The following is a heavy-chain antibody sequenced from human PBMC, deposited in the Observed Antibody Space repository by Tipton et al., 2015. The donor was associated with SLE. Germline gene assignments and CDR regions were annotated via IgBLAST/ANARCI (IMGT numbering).Heavy chain of an antibody. CDR3: TKAMRTWAKDFDF. Sequence: SLRLSCAASGFTFNNYAMSWVRQAPGRGLEWVSGFSGTTGGTYYADSVKGRFTISRDNSKNTLFLQMNSLRAEDTAIYYCTKAMRTWAKDFDFWGQGTLVTVSS. D-gene: IGHD2-2*01. V-gene: IGHV3-23*01. CDR1: GFTFNNYA. CDR2: FSGTTGGT. J-gene: IGHJ4*02.